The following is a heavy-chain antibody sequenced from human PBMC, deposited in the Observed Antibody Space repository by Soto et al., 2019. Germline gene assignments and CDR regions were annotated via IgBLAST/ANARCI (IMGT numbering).Heavy chain of an antibody. D-gene: IGHD3-22*01. V-gene: IGHV3-48*02. Sequence: PGGSLRLSCAASGFTFSSYSMNWVRQAPGKGLEWVSNISSSSSTIYYADSVKGRFTISRDNAKNSLYLQMNSLRDEDTAVYYCARDPHYDSSGYCFDPRGQGTLVTVSS. CDR3: ARDPHYDSSGYCFDP. CDR1: GFTFSSYS. CDR2: ISSSSSTI. J-gene: IGHJ5*02.